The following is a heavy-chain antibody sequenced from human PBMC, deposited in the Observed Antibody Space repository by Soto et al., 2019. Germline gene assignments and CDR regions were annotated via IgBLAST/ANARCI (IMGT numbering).Heavy chain of an antibody. Sequence: SETLSLTCTVSGGSISSGGYYWSWIRQHPGKGLEWIGYIYYSGSNYYNPSLKSRVTISVDTAKNQFSLKLSSVTAADTAVYYCARVPVDTGFFYYGMDVWGQGTTVTVSS. D-gene: IGHD5-18*01. CDR2: IYYSGSN. V-gene: IGHV4-31*03. CDR1: GGSISSGGYY. J-gene: IGHJ6*02. CDR3: ARVPVDTGFFYYGMDV.